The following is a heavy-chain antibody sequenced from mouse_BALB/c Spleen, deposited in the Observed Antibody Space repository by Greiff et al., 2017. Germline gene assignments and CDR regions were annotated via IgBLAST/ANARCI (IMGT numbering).Heavy chain of an antibody. V-gene: IGHV5-17*02. Sequence: EVKVVESGGGLVQPGGSRKLSCAASGFTFSSFGMHWVRQAPEKGLEWVAYISSGSSTIYYADTVKGRFTISRDNPKNTLFLQMTSLRSEDTAMYYCARHTPDYWGQGTTLTVSS. CDR1: GFTFSSFG. CDR2: ISSGSSTI. CDR3: ARHTPDY. J-gene: IGHJ2*01.